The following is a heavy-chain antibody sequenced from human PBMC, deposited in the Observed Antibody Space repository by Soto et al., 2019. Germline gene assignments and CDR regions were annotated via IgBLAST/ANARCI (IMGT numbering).Heavy chain of an antibody. V-gene: IGHV1-3*01. CDR3: ARGGGYYGSGAYYRGYFDH. Sequence: ASVKVSCKASGYSFANYTIHWVRQAPGQGLEWMGWLNPDTASTKCSPKFQGRVIITRDKSANTAFMQLTSLTSEDTALYYCARGGGYYGSGAYYRGYFDHWGLGTLVTVSS. CDR2: LNPDTAST. J-gene: IGHJ4*02. D-gene: IGHD3-10*01. CDR1: GYSFANYT.